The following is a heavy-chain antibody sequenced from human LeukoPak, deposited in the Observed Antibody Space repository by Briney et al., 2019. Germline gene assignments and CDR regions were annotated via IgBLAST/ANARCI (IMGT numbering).Heavy chain of an antibody. CDR3: SRVPGVTRYFDS. V-gene: IGHV3-7*01. CDR2: IKQDGREK. D-gene: IGHD4-23*01. Sequence: SGGSLRLSCSASGFTFTCCWMSWFRQTPGKGLEWVGSIKQDGREKFYAYSVKGRFTISRDNAQNSLYLQVHSLRAEDTAVYYCSRVPGVTRYFDSWGQGILVTVSS. J-gene: IGHJ4*02. CDR1: GFTFTCCW.